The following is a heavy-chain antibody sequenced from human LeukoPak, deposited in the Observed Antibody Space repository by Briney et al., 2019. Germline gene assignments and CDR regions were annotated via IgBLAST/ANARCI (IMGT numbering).Heavy chain of an antibody. J-gene: IGHJ4*02. CDR3: VRRYYYDNSGYYY. CDR1: GFTVSSNY. V-gene: IGHV3-66*01. D-gene: IGHD3-22*01. Sequence: HPGGSLRLSCAASGFTVSSNYMSWVRQAPGKGLEWVSVIYSGGSTYYADSVKGRFTISRDNSKNTLYLQMNSLRAEDTAVYYCVRRYYYDNSGYYYWGQGTLVTVSS. CDR2: IYSGGST.